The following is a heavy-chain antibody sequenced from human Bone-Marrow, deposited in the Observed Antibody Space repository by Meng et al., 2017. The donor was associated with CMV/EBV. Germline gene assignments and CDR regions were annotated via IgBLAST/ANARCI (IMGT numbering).Heavy chain of an antibody. D-gene: IGHD3-10*01. V-gene: IGHV1-69*06. J-gene: IGHJ2*01. CDR3: ARGRRGMVRGVIIIWYFDL. Sequence: FSRYAISLVRLAPGQGLEWMGVIIPIFVTANYAQQLQGRVTIIADKSTSTAYMELSSLRSEDTAVYYCARGRRGMVRGVIIIWYFDLWGRGTLVTVSS. CDR1: FSRYA. CDR2: IIPIFVTA.